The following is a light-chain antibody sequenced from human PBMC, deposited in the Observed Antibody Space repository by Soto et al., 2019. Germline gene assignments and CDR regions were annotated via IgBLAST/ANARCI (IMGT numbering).Light chain of an antibody. CDR2: EVS. CDR3: NSYTSKSTGV. Sequence: QSALTQPASVSGSPGQSITISFTGTSSDVGGYNYVSWYQQHPGKAPKLIIYEVSNRPSGVYNRFSGSKSGNTASLTISGLQAEDEADYYCNSYTSKSTGVFGTGTKLTVL. CDR1: SSDVGGYNY. J-gene: IGLJ1*01. V-gene: IGLV2-14*01.